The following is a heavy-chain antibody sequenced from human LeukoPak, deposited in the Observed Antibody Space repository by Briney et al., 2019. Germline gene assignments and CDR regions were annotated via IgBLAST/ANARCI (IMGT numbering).Heavy chain of an antibody. Sequence: SETLSLTCTVSGGSISSSSYHWGWIRQPPGKGLEWIASIDYSGSTYHNPSLKSRVTIFVDTSKNQFSLKLRSVTAADTAVYYCERNGYSYGYGFAFDIWGQGTMVTVSS. CDR2: IDYSGST. D-gene: IGHD5-18*01. CDR3: ERNGYSYGYGFAFDI. V-gene: IGHV4-39*01. CDR1: GGSISSSSYH. J-gene: IGHJ3*02.